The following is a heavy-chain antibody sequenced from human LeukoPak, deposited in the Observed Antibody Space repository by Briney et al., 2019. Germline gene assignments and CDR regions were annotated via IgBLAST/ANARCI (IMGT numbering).Heavy chain of an antibody. Sequence: QPGGSLRLSCAASGFTFSSYAMSWIRQAPGKGLEWVSYISSSGSTIYYADSVKGRFTISRDNAKNSLYLQMNSLRAEDTAVYYCARERPRGWYFDYWGQGTLVTVSS. CDR3: ARERPRGWYFDY. CDR2: ISSSGSTI. V-gene: IGHV3-48*04. CDR1: GFTFSSYA. J-gene: IGHJ4*02. D-gene: IGHD6-19*01.